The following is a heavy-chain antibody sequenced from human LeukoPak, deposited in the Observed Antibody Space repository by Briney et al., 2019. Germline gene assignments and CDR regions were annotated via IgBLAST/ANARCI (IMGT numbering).Heavy chain of an antibody. J-gene: IGHJ3*02. V-gene: IGHV1-18*01. CDR2: ISAYNGNT. CDR1: GYTFTSYS. CDR3: AIYGSRNDAFDI. Sequence: ASVKVSCKASGYTFTSYSINWVRQAPGQGLEWMGWISAYNGNTNYAQKLQGRVTMTTDTSTSTAYMELRSLRSDDTAVYYCAIYGSRNDAFDIWGQGTMVTVSS. D-gene: IGHD3-10*01.